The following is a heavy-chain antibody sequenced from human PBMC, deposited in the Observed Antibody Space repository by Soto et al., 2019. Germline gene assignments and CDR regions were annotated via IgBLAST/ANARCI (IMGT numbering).Heavy chain of an antibody. J-gene: IGHJ4*02. D-gene: IGHD6-19*01. Sequence: PGGSLRLSCAASGFTFSSYWMHWVRQAPGKGLVWVSRIKSDGSSTNYADSVKGRFTISRDNAKNTLYLQMNSLRVEDTALYYCARGFSGSNGFDYWGQGTLVTV. V-gene: IGHV3-74*01. CDR3: ARGFSGSNGFDY. CDR1: GFTFSSYW. CDR2: IKSDGSST.